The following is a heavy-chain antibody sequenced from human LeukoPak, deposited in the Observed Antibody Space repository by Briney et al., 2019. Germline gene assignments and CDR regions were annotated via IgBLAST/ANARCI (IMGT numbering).Heavy chain of an antibody. J-gene: IGHJ4*02. CDR3: ASTIGY. D-gene: IGHD3-10*01. V-gene: IGHV4-38-2*02. CDR2: IYHSGST. Sequence: SETLSLTCTVSGYSISSGYYWGWIRQPPGKGLEWIGSIYHSGSTYYNPSLKSRVTISVDTSKNQFSLKLSSVTAADTAVYYCASTIGYWGQGTLVTVSS. CDR1: GYSISSGYY.